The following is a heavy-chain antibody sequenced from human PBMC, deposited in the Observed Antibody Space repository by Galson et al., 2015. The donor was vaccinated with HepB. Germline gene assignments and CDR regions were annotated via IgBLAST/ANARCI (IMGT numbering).Heavy chain of an antibody. V-gene: IGHV3-48*01. CDR2: ISPGGTK. CDR1: GSSFISHS. D-gene: IGHD6-25*01. CDR3: ARNPASYDYYNMDV. Sequence: SLRLSCAASGSSFISHSMNWVRHSPGKGLEWLAYISPGGTKYYADSARGRSTISRDNAKKSMYLHMSSLRVEDTGIYYCARNPASYDYYNMDVWGQGTTVTVSS. J-gene: IGHJ6*02.